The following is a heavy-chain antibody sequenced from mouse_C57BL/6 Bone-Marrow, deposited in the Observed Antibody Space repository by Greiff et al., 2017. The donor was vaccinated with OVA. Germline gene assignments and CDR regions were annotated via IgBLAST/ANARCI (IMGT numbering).Heavy chain of an antibody. J-gene: IGHJ3*01. V-gene: IGHV5-6*01. CDR2: ISSGGSYT. D-gene: IGHD1-1*01. Sequence: DVQLVESGGDLVKPGGSLKLSCAASGFTFSSYGMSWVRQTPDKRLEWVATISSGGSYTYYPDSVKGRFTISRDNAKNTLYLQMSSLKSEDTAMYYCARHYYGSSYTPWFAYWGQGTLVTVSA. CDR1: GFTFSSYG. CDR3: ARHYYGSSYTPWFAY.